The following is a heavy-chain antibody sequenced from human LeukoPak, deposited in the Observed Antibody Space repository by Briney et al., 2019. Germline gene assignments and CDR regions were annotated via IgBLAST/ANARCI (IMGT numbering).Heavy chain of an antibody. J-gene: IGHJ6*02. Sequence: GGSLRLSCAASGFTFSSYAMHWGRQAPGKGLEWVAVISYDGSNKYYADSVKGRFTISRDNSKNTLYLQMNSLRAEDTAVYYCARDRKYSSSSYYYYGMDVWGQGTTVTVSS. D-gene: IGHD6-6*01. V-gene: IGHV3-30-3*01. CDR2: ISYDGSNK. CDR1: GFTFSSYA. CDR3: ARDRKYSSSSYYYYGMDV.